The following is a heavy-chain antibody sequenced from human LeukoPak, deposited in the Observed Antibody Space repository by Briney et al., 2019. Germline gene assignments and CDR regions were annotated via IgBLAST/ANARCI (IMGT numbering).Heavy chain of an antibody. CDR2: NNHSGST. J-gene: IGHJ4*02. D-gene: IGHD2-21*01. CDR1: GGSFSGYY. CDR3: ARELIAAAFDS. Sequence: PSETLSLTCAVYGGSFSGYYWSWIRQPPGKGLEWIGENNHSGSTNYNPSLKSRVTISVDTSKNQFSLKLSSVTAADTAVYYCARELIAAAFDSWGQGTLVTVSS. V-gene: IGHV4-34*01.